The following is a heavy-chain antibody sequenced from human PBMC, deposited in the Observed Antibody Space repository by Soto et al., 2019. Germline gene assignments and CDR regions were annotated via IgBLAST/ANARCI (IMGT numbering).Heavy chain of an antibody. CDR2: INPNSGGT. D-gene: IGHD3-10*01. V-gene: IGHV1-2*04. J-gene: IGHJ3*02. Sequence: ASVKVSCKAPGYTFTGYYMHWVRHAPGQGLEWMGWINPNSGGTNYAQKFQGWVTMTRDTSISTAYMELSRLRSDDTAVYYCARVLASNRGRIDSGAFDIWGQGTMVTVSS. CDR3: ARVLASNRGRIDSGAFDI. CDR1: GYTFTGYY.